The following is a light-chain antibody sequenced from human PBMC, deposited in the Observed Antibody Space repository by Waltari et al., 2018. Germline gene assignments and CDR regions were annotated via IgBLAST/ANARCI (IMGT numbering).Light chain of an antibody. Sequence: EIVSTQSPGTLSLSPGERATLSCRASQSVSSSYLAWYQQKPGQAPRLLIYGASSRATGIPDRFSGSGSGTDFTLTIIRLEPEDFAVYYCQQYGSSPYTFGQGTKLEIK. V-gene: IGKV3-20*01. CDR2: GAS. J-gene: IGKJ2*01. CDR1: QSVSSSY. CDR3: QQYGSSPYT.